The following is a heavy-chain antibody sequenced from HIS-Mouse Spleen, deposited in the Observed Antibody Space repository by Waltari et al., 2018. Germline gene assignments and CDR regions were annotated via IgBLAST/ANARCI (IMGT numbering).Heavy chain of an antibody. Sequence: QVQLQESGPGLVKPAETLSLTCTVAGYSISRGYYWGWLRQPPGKGLEWIGSIYHSGSTYYNPSLKSRVTISVDTSKNQFSLKLSSVTAADTAVYYCARVKTWGQGTLVTVSS. CDR3: ARVKT. J-gene: IGHJ5*02. CDR1: GYSISRGYY. CDR2: IYHSGST. V-gene: IGHV4-38-2*02.